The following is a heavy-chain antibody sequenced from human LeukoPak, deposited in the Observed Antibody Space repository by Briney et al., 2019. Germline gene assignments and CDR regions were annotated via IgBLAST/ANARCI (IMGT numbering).Heavy chain of an antibody. Sequence: VASVKVSCKASGYTFTNYGISWVRQAPGQGLEWMGWINPNTGGTNYAQKFQGRVTMTRDTSISTAYMELSRLRSDDTAVYYCARDTGSYYSGSDYWGQGTLVTVSS. CDR3: ARDTGSYYSGSDY. D-gene: IGHD1-26*01. J-gene: IGHJ4*02. V-gene: IGHV1-2*02. CDR1: GYTFTNYG. CDR2: INPNTGGT.